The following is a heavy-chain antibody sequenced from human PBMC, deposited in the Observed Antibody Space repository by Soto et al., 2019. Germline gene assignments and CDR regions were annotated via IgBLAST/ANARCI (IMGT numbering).Heavy chain of an antibody. CDR2: VSKSDYT. V-gene: IGHV3-21*04. CDR3: AREDSIIIPAVADV. Sequence: GALRLSCEVSGFTFTNFGINWVRQAPGKGLEWVSSVSKSDYTYYSESVKGRFTISRDNAKNSVSLQMNNLRAEDTAVYYCAREDSIIIPAVADVWGQGT. J-gene: IGHJ4*02. CDR1: GFTFTNFG. D-gene: IGHD3-10*01.